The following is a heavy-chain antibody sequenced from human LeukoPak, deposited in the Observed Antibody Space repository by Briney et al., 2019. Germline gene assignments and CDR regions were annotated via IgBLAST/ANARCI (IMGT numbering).Heavy chain of an antibody. J-gene: IGHJ4*02. D-gene: IGHD3-22*01. CDR2: IYYSGST. Sequence: SETLSLTCTVSGGSISSGDYYWSWIRQPPGKGLEWIGYIYYSGSTYYNPSLKSRVTISVDTSKNQFSLKLSSVTAADTAVYYCASAPYDSSGYFYYWGQGTLVTVSS. V-gene: IGHV4-30-4*01. CDR3: ASAPYDSSGYFYY. CDR1: GGSISSGDYY.